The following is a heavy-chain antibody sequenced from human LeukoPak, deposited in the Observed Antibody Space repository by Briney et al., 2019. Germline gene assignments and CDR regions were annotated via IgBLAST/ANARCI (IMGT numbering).Heavy chain of an antibody. CDR1: GGSISSYY. CDR3: ANYYDSSGSYPGAFDI. V-gene: IGHV3-66*01. J-gene: IGHJ3*02. CDR2: IYRGDTT. Sequence: PSETLSLTCTVSGGSISSYYWSWIRQPPGKGLEWVSVIYRGDTTYYADSVKGRFTISRDNSKNTLYLQMNSLRAEDTAVYYCANYYDSSGSYPGAFDIWGQGTMVTVSS. D-gene: IGHD3-22*01.